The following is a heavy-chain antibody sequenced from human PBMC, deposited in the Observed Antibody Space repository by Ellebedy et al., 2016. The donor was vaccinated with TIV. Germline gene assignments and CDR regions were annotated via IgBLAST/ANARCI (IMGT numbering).Heavy chain of an antibody. D-gene: IGHD1-26*01. CDR3: ARGRDYFIVGATLHFDY. J-gene: IGHJ4*02. Sequence: MPSETLSLTCTVSGGSISSYYWSWIRQPPGKGLEWIGYIYYSGSTNYNPSLKSRVTISVDTSKNQFSLKLSSVTAADTAVYYCARGRDYFIVGATLHFDYWGQGTLVTVSS. V-gene: IGHV4-59*08. CDR2: IYYSGST. CDR1: GGSISSYY.